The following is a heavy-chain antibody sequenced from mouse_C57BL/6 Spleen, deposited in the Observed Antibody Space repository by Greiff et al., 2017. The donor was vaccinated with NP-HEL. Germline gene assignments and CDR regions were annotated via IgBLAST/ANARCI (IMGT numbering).Heavy chain of an antibody. V-gene: IGHV1-61*01. CDR3: ARPPHYYGSSSWYFDV. CDR1: GYTFTSYW. J-gene: IGHJ1*03. D-gene: IGHD1-1*01. CDR2: IYPSDSET. Sequence: QVQLQQPGAELVRPGSSVKLSCKASGYTFTSYWMDWVKQRPGQGLEWIGNIYPSDSETHYNQKFKDKATLTVDKSSSTAYMHLSSLTSEDSAVYYCARPPHYYGSSSWYFDVWGTGTTVTVSS.